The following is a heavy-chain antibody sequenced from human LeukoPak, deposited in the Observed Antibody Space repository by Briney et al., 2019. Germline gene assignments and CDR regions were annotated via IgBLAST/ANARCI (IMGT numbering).Heavy chain of an antibody. CDR1: GYTFTSYD. V-gene: IGHV1-8*01. CDR2: MNPNSGNT. Sequence: ASVKVSCKASGYTFTSYDINWVRQATGQGLEWMGWMNPNSGNTGYAQKFQGRVTMTRNTSISTAYMELSSLRSEDTAVYYCARGDLSLKDGYNSGGPFDYWGQGTLVTVSS. J-gene: IGHJ4*02. CDR3: ARGDLSLKDGYNSGGPFDY. D-gene: IGHD5-24*01.